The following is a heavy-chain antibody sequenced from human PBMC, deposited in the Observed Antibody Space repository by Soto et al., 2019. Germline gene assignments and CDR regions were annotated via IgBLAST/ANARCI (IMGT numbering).Heavy chain of an antibody. CDR1: GFSFRRHA. Sequence: QVQLVESGGGVVQPGRSLRLSCAASGFSFRRHAIHRVRHAPPKGLARVAVIWYNGNNRYYAESVKGRFTISRDNSKDTLYLEMSGLRVEDTAVYYCARDPAPAARFFYHMDVWGKGTMVTVSS. CDR2: IWYNGNNR. J-gene: IGHJ6*03. V-gene: IGHV3-33*01. CDR3: ARDPAPAARFFYHMDV. D-gene: IGHD2-2*01.